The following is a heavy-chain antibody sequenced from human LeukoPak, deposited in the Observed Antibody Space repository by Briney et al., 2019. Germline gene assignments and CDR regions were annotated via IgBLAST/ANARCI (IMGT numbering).Heavy chain of an antibody. CDR3: ARDRDSSTWYSYFDY. CDR2: IYHSGST. CDR1: GGSISSGGYY. V-gene: IGHV4-30-2*01. D-gene: IGHD6-13*01. J-gene: IGHJ4*02. Sequence: PSQTLSLTCTVSGGSISSGGYYWSWIRQPPGKGLEWIGYIYHSGSTYYNTSLKSRVTISVDGSKNQFSLKVNSVTAADTAVYYCARDRDSSTWYSYFDYWGQGTLVTVFS.